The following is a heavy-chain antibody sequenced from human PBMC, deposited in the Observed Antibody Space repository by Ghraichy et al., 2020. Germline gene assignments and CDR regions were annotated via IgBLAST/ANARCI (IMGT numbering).Heavy chain of an antibody. CDR3: ARERESSSGWYDY. CDR1: GGSISSYY. CDR2: IYYSGST. D-gene: IGHD6-19*01. Sequence: SETLSLTCTVSGGSISSYYWSWIRQPPGKGLEWIGYIYYSGSTNYNPSLKSRVTISVDTSKNQFSLKLSSVTAADTAVYYCARERESSSGWYDYWGQGTLVTVSS. V-gene: IGHV4-59*01. J-gene: IGHJ4*02.